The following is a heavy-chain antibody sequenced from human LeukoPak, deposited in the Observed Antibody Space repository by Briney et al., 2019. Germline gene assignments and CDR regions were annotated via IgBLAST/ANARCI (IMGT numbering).Heavy chain of an antibody. CDR2: IYYSGST. CDR1: GGSISSGGYY. CDR3: AYMTTFYYFDY. Sequence: SETLSLTCTVSGGSISSGGYYWSWLRQHPGKGLEWIGYIYYSGSTYYNPSLKSRVTISVDTSKNQFSLKLSSVTAADTAVYYCAYMTTFYYFDYWGQGTLVTVSS. D-gene: IGHD4-11*01. V-gene: IGHV4-31*03. J-gene: IGHJ4*02.